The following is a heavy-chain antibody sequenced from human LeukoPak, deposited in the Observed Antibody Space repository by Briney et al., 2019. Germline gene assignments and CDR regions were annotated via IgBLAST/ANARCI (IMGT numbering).Heavy chain of an antibody. CDR3: AKMYGSGTVLDYYGMDV. Sequence: GRSLRLSCAASGFTFSSYGMHWVRQAPGKGLEWVAVISYDGSNKYYADSVKGRFTISRDNSKNTLYLQMNSLRAEDTAVYYCAKMYGSGTVLDYYGMDVWGQGTTVTVSS. CDR2: ISYDGSNK. D-gene: IGHD3-10*01. J-gene: IGHJ6*02. CDR1: GFTFSSYG. V-gene: IGHV3-30*18.